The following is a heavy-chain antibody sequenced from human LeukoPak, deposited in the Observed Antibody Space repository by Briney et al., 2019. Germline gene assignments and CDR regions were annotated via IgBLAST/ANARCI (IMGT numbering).Heavy chain of an antibody. D-gene: IGHD2-2*01. CDR2: ISGSGGST. CDR1: GFTFSSYA. J-gene: IGHJ4*02. CDR3: ARGSRAVVVPAAHYY. Sequence: GGSLRLSCAASGFTFSSYAMSWVRQAPGKGLEWVSAISGSGGSTYYADSVEGRFTISRDNSKNTLYLQMNSLRAEDTAVYYCARGSRAVVVPAAHYYWGQGTLVTVSS. V-gene: IGHV3-23*01.